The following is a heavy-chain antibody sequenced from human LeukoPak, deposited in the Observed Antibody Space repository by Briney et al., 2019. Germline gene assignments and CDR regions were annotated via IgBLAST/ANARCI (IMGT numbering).Heavy chain of an antibody. CDR2: ISSSSSYI. J-gene: IGHJ3*02. CDR3: ARDYDTQELFGAFDI. Sequence: PGGSLRLSCAASGFTFSSYSMNWVRQAPGKGLEWVSTISSSSSYIYYADSVKGRFTISRDNAKNSLYLQMNSLRAEDTAVYYCARDYDTQELFGAFDIWGQGTMVTVSS. V-gene: IGHV3-21*01. D-gene: IGHD3-9*01. CDR1: GFTFSSYS.